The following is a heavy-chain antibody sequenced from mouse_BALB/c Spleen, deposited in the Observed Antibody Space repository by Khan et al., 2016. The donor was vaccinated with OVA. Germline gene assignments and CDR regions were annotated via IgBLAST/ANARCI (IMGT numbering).Heavy chain of an antibody. V-gene: IGHV5-6*01. J-gene: IGHJ3*01. Sequence: EVELVESGGDLVEPGGSLKLSCAASGFTFSTYGMSWVRQTPARRLVWVATLSTGGHYTYYPASVRGRFTISRANASHTLYLQLTSLKSEDTAMFYCARRDYYYDSGGFAYGGQGTRGTVSA. CDR2: LSTGGHYT. CDR1: GFTFSTYG. CDR3: ARRDYYYDSGGFAY. D-gene: IGHD1-1*01.